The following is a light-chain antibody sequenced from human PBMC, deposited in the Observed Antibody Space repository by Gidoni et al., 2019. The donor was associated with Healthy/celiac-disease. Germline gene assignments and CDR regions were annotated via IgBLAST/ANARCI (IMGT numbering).Light chain of an antibody. V-gene: IGKV3-15*01. CDR3: QQYNNWPLT. CDR2: GAS. Sequence: EIVMTQSSATLSVSPGERATLSCRASQSVSSNLAWYQQKPGQAPRLLISGASTRATGIPARFSGSGSGTEFTLTISSLQSEDFAVYYCQQYNNWPLTFGGGTKVEIK. CDR1: QSVSSN. J-gene: IGKJ4*01.